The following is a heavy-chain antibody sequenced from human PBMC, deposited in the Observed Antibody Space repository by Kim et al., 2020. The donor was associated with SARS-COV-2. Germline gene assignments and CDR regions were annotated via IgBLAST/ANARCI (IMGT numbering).Heavy chain of an antibody. CDR2: IYYSGST. J-gene: IGHJ3*02. Sequence: SETLSLTCTVSGGSISSGGYYWSWIRQHPGKGLEWIGYIYYSGSTYYNPSLKSRVTISVDTSKNQFSLKLSSVTAADTAVYYCARARDYYDSSGPDAFDIWGQGTMVTVSS. V-gene: IGHV4-31*03. CDR1: GGSISSGGYY. CDR3: ARARDYYDSSGPDAFDI. D-gene: IGHD3-22*01.